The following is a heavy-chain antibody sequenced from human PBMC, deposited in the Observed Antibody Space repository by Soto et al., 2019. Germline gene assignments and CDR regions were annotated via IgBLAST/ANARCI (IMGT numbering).Heavy chain of an antibody. V-gene: IGHV4-31*03. CDR1: GGSISSGGYY. Sequence: QVQLQESGPGLVKPSQTLSLTCTVSGGSISSGGYYWSWIRQHPGKGLEWIGYIYYSGGTYYTPSLKSRVTISVDTSKNQFSRKLSSVTAADTAVYYCAGIYSGSPGGTLRYWGQGTLVTVSS. CDR2: IYYSGGT. J-gene: IGHJ4*02. CDR3: AGIYSGSPGGTLRY. D-gene: IGHD1-26*01.